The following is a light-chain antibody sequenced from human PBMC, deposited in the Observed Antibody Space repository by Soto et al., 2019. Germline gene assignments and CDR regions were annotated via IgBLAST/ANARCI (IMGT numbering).Light chain of an antibody. V-gene: IGKV3-20*01. CDR1: ESVSDNY. CDR3: QQYGSSPLT. J-gene: IGKJ4*01. Sequence: VLTQSPATLSLSPGERATLSCRASESVSDNYLAWYQQRSGQAPRLVIYGASSRASAVPDGFSGSGSGADFTLTISRLEPEDFAVYYCQQYGSSPLTFGGGTKVDIK. CDR2: GAS.